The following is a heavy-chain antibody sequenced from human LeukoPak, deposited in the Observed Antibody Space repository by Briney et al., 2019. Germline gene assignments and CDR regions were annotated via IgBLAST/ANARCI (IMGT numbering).Heavy chain of an antibody. CDR1: GYTFTGYY. V-gene: IGHV1-2*02. CDR2: INPNSGGT. CDR3: VRRYCSGGSCSHFDY. Sequence: ASVKVSCKASGYTFTGYYMHWVRQAPGQGLEWMGWINPNSGGTNYAQKFQGRVTMTRDTSISTAYMELSRLRSDDTAVYYCVRRYCSGGSCSHFDYWGQGTLVTVSS. D-gene: IGHD2-15*01. J-gene: IGHJ4*02.